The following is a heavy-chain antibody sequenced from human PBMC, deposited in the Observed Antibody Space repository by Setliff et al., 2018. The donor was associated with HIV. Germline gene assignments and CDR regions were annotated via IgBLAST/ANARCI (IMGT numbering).Heavy chain of an antibody. CDR1: GYTFTDYT. Sequence: GSVKVSCKASGYTFTDYTITWVRRAPGQGLEWMGWISANSGITDYAQKFRGRVTMTTDASTTTAYMELTDLRSDDTAFYYCVRVPAVTRGDWFDPWGQGTLVTVSS. J-gene: IGHJ5*02. D-gene: IGHD2-2*01. CDR3: VRVPAVTRGDWFDP. CDR2: ISANSGIT. V-gene: IGHV1-18*01.